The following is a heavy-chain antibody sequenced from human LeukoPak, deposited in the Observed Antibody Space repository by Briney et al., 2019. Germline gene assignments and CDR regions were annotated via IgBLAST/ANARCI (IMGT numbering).Heavy chain of an antibody. CDR2: FYYSGST. J-gene: IGHJ4*02. Sequence: SETLSLTCTVSGGSVSTDSYYWSWIRQPPGKGLEWIGNFYYSGSTNYNPSLKSRVTISVDTSKNLFSLKLNSVTAADTAVYYCARDGGAGAIDYWGQGTLVTVSS. CDR3: ARDGGAGAIDY. V-gene: IGHV4-61*01. CDR1: GGSVSTDSYY. D-gene: IGHD1-26*01.